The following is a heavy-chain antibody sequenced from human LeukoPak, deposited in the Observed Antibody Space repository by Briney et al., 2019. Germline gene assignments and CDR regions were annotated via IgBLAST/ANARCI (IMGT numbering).Heavy chain of an antibody. CDR3: AKVRMGGGYLDY. CDR2: ISDSGGHT. D-gene: IGHD2-15*01. Sequence: PRGSLRLSCAVSGFTFSTYAMNWVRQAPGKGLEWVSAISDSGGHTYYADSVEGRFTISRDNSKNTLYLQMNSLGAEDTAVYFCAKVRMGGGYLDYWGQGTLVTVSS. CDR1: GFTFSTYA. V-gene: IGHV3-23*01. J-gene: IGHJ4*02.